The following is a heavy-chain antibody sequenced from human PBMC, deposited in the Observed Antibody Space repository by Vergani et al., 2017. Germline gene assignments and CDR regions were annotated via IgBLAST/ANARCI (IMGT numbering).Heavy chain of an antibody. CDR3: ASRRTLQREFDI. CDR1: GCRFSSSW. D-gene: IGHD5-24*01. CDR2: IFPDDSDT. Sequence: EVQLVQSGAEVKKPGESLKISCKGFGCRFSSSWIGWVRQMPGKGLEWMGIIFPDDSDTRYSPSFQGQVTISADKSISTVYLQWNSLKASDTAMYYCASRRTLQREFDIWGQGTLVTVSS. J-gene: IGHJ4*02. V-gene: IGHV5-51*01.